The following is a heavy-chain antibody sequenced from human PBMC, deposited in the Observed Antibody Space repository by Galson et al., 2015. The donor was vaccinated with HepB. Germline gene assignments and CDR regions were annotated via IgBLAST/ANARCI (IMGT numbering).Heavy chain of an antibody. Sequence: SVKVSCKASGYSFTAYYLHWVRQAPGQGLEWMGRINPASGGTYYAEKFQDRVTLTRDTSISAAYLELTSLRSDDTAIYYCARGMEVPHKGGIDDWGQGTLITVSS. J-gene: IGHJ4*02. V-gene: IGHV1-2*06. D-gene: IGHD1-14*01. CDR1: GYSFTAYY. CDR2: INPASGGT. CDR3: ARGMEVPHKGGIDD.